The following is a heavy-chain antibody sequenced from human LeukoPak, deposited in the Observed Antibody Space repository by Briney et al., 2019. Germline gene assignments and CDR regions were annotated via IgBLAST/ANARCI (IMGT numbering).Heavy chain of an antibody. CDR2: IYYSGST. D-gene: IGHD4-17*01. V-gene: IGHV4-34*01. Sequence: PSETLSFTCAAQGGSFNSYFWNWIRQPPGKGLEWIGSIYYSGSTYYNPSLKSRVTISVDTSKNQFSLKLSSVTAADTAVYYCARIPIKNYGDYGVIDYWGQGTLVTVSS. CDR1: GGSFNSYF. J-gene: IGHJ4*02. CDR3: ARIPIKNYGDYGVIDY.